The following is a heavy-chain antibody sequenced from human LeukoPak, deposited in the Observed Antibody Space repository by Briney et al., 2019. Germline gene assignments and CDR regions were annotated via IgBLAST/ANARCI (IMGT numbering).Heavy chain of an antibody. CDR2: INPNSGGT. CDR3: ARPRDYYDSTSPGFY. CDR1: GYTFTGYY. J-gene: IGHJ4*02. D-gene: IGHD3-22*01. V-gene: IGHV1-2*02. Sequence: ASVKVSCKASGYTFTGYYMHWVRQAPGQGLEWMGWINPNSGGTNYAQKFQGRVTITRDTSISTAYMELSRLRSDDTAVYYCARPRDYYDSTSPGFYWGQGTLVTVSS.